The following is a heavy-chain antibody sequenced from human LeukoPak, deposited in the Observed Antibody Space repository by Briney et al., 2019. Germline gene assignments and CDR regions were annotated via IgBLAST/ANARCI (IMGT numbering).Heavy chain of an antibody. CDR1: GYTFTSYG. Sequence: ASVKVPCKASGYTFTSYGISWVRQAPGQGLEWMGWISAYNGNTNYAQKLQGRVTMTTDTSTSTAYMELRSLRSDDTAVYYCARDKAYRYYDSSGYSDWGQGTLVTVSS. CDR3: ARDKAYRYYDSSGYSD. V-gene: IGHV1-18*01. J-gene: IGHJ4*02. CDR2: ISAYNGNT. D-gene: IGHD3-22*01.